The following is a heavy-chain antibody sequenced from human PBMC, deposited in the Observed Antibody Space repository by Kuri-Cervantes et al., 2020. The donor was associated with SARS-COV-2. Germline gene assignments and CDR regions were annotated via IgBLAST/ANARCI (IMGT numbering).Heavy chain of an antibody. CDR2: ISSSGSYI. D-gene: IGHD2-15*01. CDR1: RFTFSTYT. Sequence: GGSLRLSCAASRFTFSTYTMNWVRQAPGKGPEWVSSISSSGSYIHYADSVKGRFTISRENAKNSLYLQMNSLRAGDTAVYYCARALPRIPGMDVWGQGTTVTSP. J-gene: IGHJ6*02. CDR3: ARALPRIPGMDV. V-gene: IGHV3-21*01.